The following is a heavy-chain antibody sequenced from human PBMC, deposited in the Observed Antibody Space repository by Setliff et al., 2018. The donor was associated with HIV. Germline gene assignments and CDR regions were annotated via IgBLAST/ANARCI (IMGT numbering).Heavy chain of an antibody. CDR1: GGSISSYY. V-gene: IGHV4-59*01. Sequence: SETLSLTCTVSGGSISSYYWSWIRQPPGKGLEWIGYIYYSGSTNYNTSLKSRATITVDTSKNQFSLKLNSVTAADTAVYYCARSGGPTFDPWGQGTLVTVS. CDR3: ARSGGPTFDP. J-gene: IGHJ5*02. CDR2: IYYSGST. D-gene: IGHD3-16*01.